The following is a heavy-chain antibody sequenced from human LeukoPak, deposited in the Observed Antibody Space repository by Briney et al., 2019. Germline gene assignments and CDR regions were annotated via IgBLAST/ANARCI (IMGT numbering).Heavy chain of an antibody. CDR1: GFTFSSYA. CDR2: IRGTTGST. Sequence: PGGSLRLSCAASGFTFSSYAVSWVRQAPGKGLEWVSTIRGTTGSTYYADSVRGRFTISRDNSKDTLNLQMNSLRAEDTAVYYCAKVLGIWFGESDYYFDYWGQGTLVTVSS. CDR3: AKVLGIWFGESDYYFDY. J-gene: IGHJ4*02. V-gene: IGHV3-23*01. D-gene: IGHD3-10*01.